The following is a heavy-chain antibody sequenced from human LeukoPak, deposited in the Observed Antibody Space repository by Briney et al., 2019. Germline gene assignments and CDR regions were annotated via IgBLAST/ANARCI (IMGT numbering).Heavy chain of an antibody. D-gene: IGHD3-9*01. CDR2: IRSKANSYAT. CDR1: GFTFSGSA. Sequence: PGGSLKLSCAASGFTFSGSAMHWVRQASGKGLEWVGRIRSKANSYATAYAASVKGRFTISRDDSKNTAYLQMNSLKTEDTAVYYCTSLLTGYYAVDYWGQGTLVTVSS. CDR3: TSLLTGYYAVDY. V-gene: IGHV3-73*01. J-gene: IGHJ4*02.